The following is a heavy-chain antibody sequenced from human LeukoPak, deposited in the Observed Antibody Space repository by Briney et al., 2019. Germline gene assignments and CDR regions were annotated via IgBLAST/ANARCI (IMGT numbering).Heavy chain of an antibody. V-gene: IGHV4-4*09. CDR1: GGSISSYY. Sequence: SETLSLTCTVSGGSISSYYWSWIRQPPGKGLEWIGYIYTSGSTNYNPSLKSRVTISVDTSKNQFSLKLSSVTAADTAVYYCASTWEDPYNMDVWGKGTTVTVSS. J-gene: IGHJ6*03. CDR3: ASTWEDPYNMDV. D-gene: IGHD1-26*01. CDR2: IYTSGST.